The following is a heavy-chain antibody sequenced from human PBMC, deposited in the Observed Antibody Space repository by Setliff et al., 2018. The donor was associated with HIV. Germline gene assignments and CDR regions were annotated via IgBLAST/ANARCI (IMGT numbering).Heavy chain of an antibody. V-gene: IGHV3-23*01. D-gene: IGHD3-22*01. CDR3: AKLDYYDYSGSWARKVAIDF. J-gene: IGHJ3*01. Sequence: PGGSLRLSCAASGFTFSNYAMSWVRQAPGKGLEWVSAIYGSSGSTNYADSVKGRFTISRDNSKNMLYLQMNSLRAEDTAVYYCAKLDYYDYSGSWARKVAIDFWGRGTMVTVSS. CDR1: GFTFSNYA. CDR2: IYGSSGST.